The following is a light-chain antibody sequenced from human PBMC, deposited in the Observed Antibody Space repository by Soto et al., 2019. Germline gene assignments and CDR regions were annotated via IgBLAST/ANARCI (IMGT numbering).Light chain of an antibody. CDR1: QSISSW. Sequence: DIQMTQSPSTLSASVGDRVTITCRASQSISSWLAWYQQKPGKAPKVLIYKASSLERGVPARFSGSGSGTEFTLTISSLQPDDSATYYCQHYNSYRLTFGGGTKVEI. V-gene: IGKV1-5*03. CDR2: KAS. CDR3: QHYNSYRLT. J-gene: IGKJ4*01.